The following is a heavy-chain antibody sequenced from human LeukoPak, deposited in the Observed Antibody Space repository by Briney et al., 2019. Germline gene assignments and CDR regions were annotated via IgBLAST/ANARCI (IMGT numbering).Heavy chain of an antibody. D-gene: IGHD5-12*01. CDR2: INPNSGVT. Sequence: ASVKVSCKASGYTFSGFYIHWVRQAPGQGLEWMGWINPNSGVTNYAQKLQGRVTITRDTSIDTAYMQLSRLRSDDTAVYYCAKDRYGDYEAPFHYYMDAWGRGTTVTVSS. CDR1: GYTFSGFY. CDR3: AKDRYGDYEAPFHYYMDA. J-gene: IGHJ6*03. V-gene: IGHV1-2*02.